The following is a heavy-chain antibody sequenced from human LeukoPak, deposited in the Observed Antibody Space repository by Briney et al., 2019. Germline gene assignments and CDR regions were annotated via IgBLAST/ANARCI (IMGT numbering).Heavy chain of an antibody. CDR3: ARGRRLTAFDY. J-gene: IGHJ4*02. CDR2: IYSSGST. D-gene: IGHD6-19*01. CDR1: GGSLRRGDYY. V-gene: IGHV4-30-4*01. Sequence: PAETLSLTCTVSGGSLRRGDYYGGWVSQPGGRGREWLGYIYSSGSTYYYPSLMSRVTISVDTSKTQFSLKLSSVTAADTAVYYCARGRRLTAFDYWGQATLVTVSS.